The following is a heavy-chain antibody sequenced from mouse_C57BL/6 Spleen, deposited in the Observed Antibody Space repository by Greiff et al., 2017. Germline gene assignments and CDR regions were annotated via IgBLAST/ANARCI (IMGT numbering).Heavy chain of an antibody. D-gene: IGHD1-1*01. CDR1: GYAFSSSW. V-gene: IGHV1-82*01. CDR2: IYPGDGDT. J-gene: IGHJ3*01. CDR3: ARAVITTVEGGFAY. Sequence: VQLQQSGPELVKPGASVKISCKASGYAFSSSWMNWVKQRPGKGLEWIGRIYPGDGDTNYNGKFKGKATLTADKSSSTAYMQLSSLTSEDSAVYFCARAVITTVEGGFAYWGQGTLVTVSA.